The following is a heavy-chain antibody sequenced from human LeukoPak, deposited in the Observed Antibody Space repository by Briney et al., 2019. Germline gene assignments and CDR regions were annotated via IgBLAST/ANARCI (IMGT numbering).Heavy chain of an antibody. V-gene: IGHV5-51*01. CDR2: IYLGDSDT. CDR1: GYSFTSYW. Sequence: GESLKISCKGSGYSFTSYWIGWVRQMPGKGLEWMGIIYLGDSDTRYSPSFQGQVTISADKSINTAYLQWSSLKASDTAMYYCARQSLSYYYGSGSYRHYYYYYMDVWGKGTTVTVSS. J-gene: IGHJ6*03. CDR3: ARQSLSYYYGSGSYRHYYYYYMDV. D-gene: IGHD3-10*01.